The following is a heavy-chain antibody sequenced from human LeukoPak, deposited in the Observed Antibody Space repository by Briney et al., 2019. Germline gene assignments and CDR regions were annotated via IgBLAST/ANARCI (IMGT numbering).Heavy chain of an antibody. Sequence: GGSLRLSCAASGFTVSSNYMSWVRQAPGKGLEWVSYISSSGGTIYYADSVKGRFTISRDNAKNSLYLQMNSLRAEDTAVYYCARDRHGYNSAFDYWGQGTLVTVSS. CDR3: ARDRHGYNSAFDY. J-gene: IGHJ4*02. CDR2: ISSSGGTI. V-gene: IGHV3-11*04. D-gene: IGHD5-24*01. CDR1: GFTVSSNY.